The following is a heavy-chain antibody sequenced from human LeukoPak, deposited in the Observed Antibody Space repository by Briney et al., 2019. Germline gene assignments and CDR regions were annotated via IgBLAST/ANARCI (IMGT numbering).Heavy chain of an antibody. CDR2: IIPILGIA. CDR1: GGTFSSYA. Sequence: SVKVSCKASGGTFSSYAISWVRQAPGQGLEWMGRIIPILGIANYAQKFQGRVTITADKSTSTAYMELSSLRSEDTAVYYCARAALGYCSGGGCYSLWGQGTLVTVSS. CDR3: ARAALGYCSGGGCYSL. J-gene: IGHJ4*02. V-gene: IGHV1-69*04. D-gene: IGHD2-15*01.